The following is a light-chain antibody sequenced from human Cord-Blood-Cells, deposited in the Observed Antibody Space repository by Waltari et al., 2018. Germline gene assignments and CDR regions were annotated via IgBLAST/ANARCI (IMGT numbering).Light chain of an antibody. Sequence: QSALTQPASVSGSPGQSITISCTGTSSDVGGYNYVSWYQQHPGKAPKLMIYDVSNRHSGVSNRFSGSKSGNTASLTISGLHAEDEADYYCSSYTSSSTWVFGGGTKLTVL. J-gene: IGLJ3*02. CDR3: SSYTSSSTWV. CDR2: DVS. CDR1: SSDVGGYNY. V-gene: IGLV2-14*03.